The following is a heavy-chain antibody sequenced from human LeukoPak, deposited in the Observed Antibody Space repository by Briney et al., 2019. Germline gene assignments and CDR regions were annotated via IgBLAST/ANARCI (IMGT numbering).Heavy chain of an antibody. CDR2: IFPVASNT. CDR1: GSPFTIYR. J-gene: IGHJ4*02. D-gene: IGHD6-19*01. CDR3: ARLAVAGLDY. V-gene: IGHV5-51*01. Sequence: GESLKISCRGSGSPFTIYRIAWVRQMPGKGLELMWVIFPVASNTNYRPSFQGQVTISADKSTSTAYLQWNSLRASATAMYYCARLAVAGLDYWGQGTLVTVSS.